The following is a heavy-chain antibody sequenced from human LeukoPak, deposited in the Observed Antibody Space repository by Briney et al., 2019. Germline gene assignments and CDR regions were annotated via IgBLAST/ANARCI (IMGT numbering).Heavy chain of an antibody. V-gene: IGHV4-4*07. J-gene: IGHJ4*02. CDR1: GGSIGPYY. D-gene: IGHD1-1*01. CDR3: ARGPGRLTNEGLDY. Sequence: SETLSLTCIISGGSIGPYYWSWIRQAAGKGPEWIGRIYTTGTADYNPSLKGRVFLSVDTSKNQFSLKVTSATAADTAVYYCARGPGRLTNEGLDYWGQGTLVIVSS. CDR2: IYTTGTA.